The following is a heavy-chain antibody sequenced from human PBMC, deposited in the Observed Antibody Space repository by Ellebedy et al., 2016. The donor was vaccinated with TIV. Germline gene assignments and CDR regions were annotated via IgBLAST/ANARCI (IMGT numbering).Heavy chain of an antibody. CDR1: EYSLTSYW. D-gene: IGHD3-10*02. Sequence: KVSCKGSEYSLTSYWIGWVRQMPGKGLEWMGIIYPGDSYTRYSPSFQGQVTISADKSISTAYLQWSSLKASDTAMYYCARQTKRGDYVGQDAFDIWGQGTMVTVSS. CDR3: ARQTKRGDYVGQDAFDI. CDR2: IYPGDSYT. V-gene: IGHV5-51*01. J-gene: IGHJ3*02.